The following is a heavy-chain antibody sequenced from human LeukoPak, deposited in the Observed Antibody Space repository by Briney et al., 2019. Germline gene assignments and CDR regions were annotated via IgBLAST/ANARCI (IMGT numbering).Heavy chain of an antibody. CDR1: GFTFSSYS. CDR3: AKGYSYGYGEFDY. D-gene: IGHD5-18*01. V-gene: IGHV3-21*01. CDR2: ISSSSSYI. Sequence: PGGSLRLSCAASGFTFSSYSMNWVRQAPGKGLEWVSSISSSSSYIYYADSVKGRFTISRDNAKNSLYLQMNSLRAEDTAVYYCAKGYSYGYGEFDYWGQGTLVTVSS. J-gene: IGHJ4*02.